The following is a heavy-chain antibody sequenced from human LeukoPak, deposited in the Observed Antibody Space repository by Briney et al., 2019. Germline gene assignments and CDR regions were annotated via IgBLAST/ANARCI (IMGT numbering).Heavy chain of an antibody. CDR1: GFPFSSFG. Sequence: GGSLRLSCAASGFPFSSFGMHWVRQAPGRGLEWVAVLSYDGSIQYYAESVKGRFTISRDNSKNTLYLQMNSLRAEDTAVYYCVKPPYDSSGYYQSTFDYWGQGTLVTVSS. V-gene: IGHV3-30*18. J-gene: IGHJ4*02. CDR2: LSYDGSIQ. CDR3: VKPPYDSSGYYQSTFDY. D-gene: IGHD3-22*01.